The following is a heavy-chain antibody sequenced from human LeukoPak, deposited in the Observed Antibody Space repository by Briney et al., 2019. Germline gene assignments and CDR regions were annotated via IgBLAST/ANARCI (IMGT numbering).Heavy chain of an antibody. CDR3: TRDLRTRTPYYFDY. D-gene: IGHD1-14*01. Sequence: PGGSLRLSCTASGFTLGDYAMSWVRQAPGKGLEWVGFIRSKAYGGTTEYAASVKGRFTISRDDSKSIAYLQMNSLKTEDTAVYYCTRDLRTRTPYYFDYWGQGTLVTVSS. CDR2: IRSKAYGGTT. J-gene: IGHJ4*02. V-gene: IGHV3-49*04. CDR1: GFTLGDYA.